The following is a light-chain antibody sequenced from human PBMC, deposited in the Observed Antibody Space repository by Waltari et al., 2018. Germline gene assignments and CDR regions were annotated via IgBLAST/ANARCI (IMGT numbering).Light chain of an antibody. CDR3: QQSYTSPPT. V-gene: IGKV1-39*01. CDR2: ATA. CDR1: QFVSSY. J-gene: IGKJ1*01. Sequence: DIQMTQSPSSLSASIEDRVTISCRASQFVSSYLNWFQQKPGKVPKLLIYATASLQSGVPSRFSGAVAGTDFTLTISSLQPDDFATYYCQQSYTSPPTFGQGTNVEIK.